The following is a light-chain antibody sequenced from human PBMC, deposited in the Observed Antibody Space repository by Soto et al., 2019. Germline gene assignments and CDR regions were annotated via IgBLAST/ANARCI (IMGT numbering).Light chain of an antibody. CDR3: QQSYSTTWT. CDR2: AAS. J-gene: IGKJ1*01. V-gene: IGKV1-39*01. Sequence: DIQMTQSPSSLSASVGDRVTITCRASQGISTYLNCYQQKPGKAPKLLIYAASSLQSGVPSRFSGSGSETDFTLTISSLQPEDFATYSCQQSYSTTWTFGHGTKVEIK. CDR1: QGISTY.